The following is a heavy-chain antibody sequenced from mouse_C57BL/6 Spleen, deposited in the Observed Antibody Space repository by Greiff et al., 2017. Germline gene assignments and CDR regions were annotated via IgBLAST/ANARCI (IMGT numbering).Heavy chain of an antibody. V-gene: IGHV14-1*01. J-gene: IGHJ3*01. CDR1: GFNIKDYY. CDR2: IDPEDGDT. CDR3: TNPRITTVPWFAY. D-gene: IGHD1-1*01. Sequence: VQLQQSGAELVRPGASVKLSCTASGFNIKDYYMHWVKQRPEQGLEWIGRIDPEDGDTEYASKFQGKATMTADTSSNTAYLQLSSLTSEDTAVYYCTNPRITTVPWFAYWGQGTLVTVSA.